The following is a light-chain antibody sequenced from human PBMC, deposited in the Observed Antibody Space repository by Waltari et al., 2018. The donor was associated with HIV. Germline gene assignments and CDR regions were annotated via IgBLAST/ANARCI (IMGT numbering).Light chain of an antibody. CDR2: DVS. CDR3: SSYTSSSGV. CDR1: SSDVGGYNY. V-gene: IGLV2-14*03. Sequence: ASVSGSPGQSITISCTGTSSDVGGYNYVSWYQQHPGKAPKLMIYDVSNRPSGVSNRFSGSKSGNTASLTISGLQAEDEADYYCSSYTSSSGVFGTGTKVTVL. J-gene: IGLJ1*01.